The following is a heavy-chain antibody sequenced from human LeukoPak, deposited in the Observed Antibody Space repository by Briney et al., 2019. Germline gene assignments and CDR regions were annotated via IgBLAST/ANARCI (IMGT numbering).Heavy chain of an antibody. V-gene: IGHV1-2*02. CDR1: GYTFTGYY. CDR2: INPNSGGT. CDR3: ATSSPVIRGRHPY. D-gene: IGHD3-16*02. Sequence: GASVKVSCKASGYTFTGYYMHWVRQAPGQGLEWMGWINPNSGGTNYAQKFQGRVTMTRDTSISTAYMELSRLRSDDTAVYYCATSSPVIRGRHPYWGQGTLVTVSS. J-gene: IGHJ4*02.